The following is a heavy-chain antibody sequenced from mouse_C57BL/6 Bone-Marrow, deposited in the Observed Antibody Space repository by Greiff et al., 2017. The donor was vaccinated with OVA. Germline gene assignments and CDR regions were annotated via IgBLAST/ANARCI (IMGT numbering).Heavy chain of an antibody. Sequence: DVKLVESGEGLVKPGGSLKLSCAASGFTFSSYAMSWVRQTPEKRLEWVAYISSGGDYIYYADTVKGRFTISRDNARNTLYLQMSSLKSEDTAMYYCTRGRGTGDWYFDVWGTGTTVTVSS. V-gene: IGHV5-9-1*02. CDR2: ISSGGDYI. CDR3: TRGRGTGDWYFDV. CDR1: GFTFSSYA. D-gene: IGHD1-1*02. J-gene: IGHJ1*03.